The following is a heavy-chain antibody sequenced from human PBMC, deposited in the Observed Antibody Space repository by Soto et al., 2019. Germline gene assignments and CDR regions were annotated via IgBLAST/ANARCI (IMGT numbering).Heavy chain of an antibody. D-gene: IGHD3-9*01. J-gene: IGHJ6*02. CDR3: ARDLGILTGYSLYYYYGMDV. Sequence: SETLSLTCTVSGGSISSSSYYWGWIRQPPGKGLEWIGSIYYSGSTYYNPSLKSRVTISVDTSKNQFSLKLSSVTPEDTAVYYCARDLGILTGYSLYYYYGMDVWGQGTTVTVS. CDR2: IYYSGST. V-gene: IGHV4-39*02. CDR1: GGSISSSSYY.